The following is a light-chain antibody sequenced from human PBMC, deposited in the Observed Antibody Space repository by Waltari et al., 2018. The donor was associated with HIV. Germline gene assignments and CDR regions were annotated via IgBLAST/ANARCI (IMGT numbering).Light chain of an antibody. V-gene: IGKV3-20*01. CDR2: GAS. Sequence: EVVLTQSPGTLSLSPGERATLSCRASQSVNNNYLAWYQQKPGQAPRLLIYGASRRAAGLPDRFSGSGSGTDFTLTISGLEPEDFAVYYCQQYGSSPYTFGQGAKVEIK. J-gene: IGKJ2*01. CDR3: QQYGSSPYT. CDR1: QSVNNNY.